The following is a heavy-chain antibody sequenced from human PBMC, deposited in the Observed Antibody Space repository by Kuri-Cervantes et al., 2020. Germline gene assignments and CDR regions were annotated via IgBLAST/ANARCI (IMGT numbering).Heavy chain of an antibody. CDR1: GGSISSGGYS. J-gene: IGHJ3*02. CDR3: ARRDAVTASDAFDI. D-gene: IGHD2-21*02. V-gene: IGHV4-30-2*03. Sequence: SETLSLTCAVSGGSISSGGYSWSWIRQPPGKGLEWIGYIYHSGSTYYNPSLKSRVTISVDTSKNQFSLKLSSVTAADTAVYYCARRDAVTASDAFDIWGQGTMVTVSS. CDR2: IYHSGST.